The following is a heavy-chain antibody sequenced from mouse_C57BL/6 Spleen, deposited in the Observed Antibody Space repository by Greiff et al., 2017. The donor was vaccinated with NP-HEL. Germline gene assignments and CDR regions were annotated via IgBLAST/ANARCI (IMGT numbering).Heavy chain of an antibody. CDR2: ISSGSSTI. CDR3: AREGLRNAMDY. CDR1: GFTFSDYG. J-gene: IGHJ4*01. D-gene: IGHD2-2*01. Sequence: EVKLMESGGGLVKPGGSLKLSCAASGFTFSDYGMHWVRQAPEKGLEWVAYISSGSSTIYYADTVKGRFTISRDNAKNTLFLQMTSLRSEDTAMYYCAREGLRNAMDYWGQGTSVTVSS. V-gene: IGHV5-17*01.